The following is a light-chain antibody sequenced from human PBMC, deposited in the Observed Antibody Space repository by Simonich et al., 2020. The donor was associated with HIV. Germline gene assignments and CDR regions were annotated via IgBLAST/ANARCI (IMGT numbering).Light chain of an antibody. CDR3: QQYYSTPLIT. J-gene: IGKJ5*01. CDR1: QSVLSSSNNKNS. V-gene: IGKV4-1*01. Sequence: DIVMTQSPDSLAVSLGERATINCKSSQSVLSSSNNKNSLVWYQQKPGQPPKLLIYWASTRESGVPDRFSGSGSGTDFTLTISSLQAEDVAVYYCQQYYSTPLITFGQGTRLEMK. CDR2: WAS.